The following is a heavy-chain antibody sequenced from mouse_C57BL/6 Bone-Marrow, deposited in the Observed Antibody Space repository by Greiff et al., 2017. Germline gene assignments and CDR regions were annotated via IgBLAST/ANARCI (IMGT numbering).Heavy chain of an antibody. V-gene: IGHV1-69*01. J-gene: IGHJ3*01. D-gene: IGHD1-2*01. CDR2: IDPSDSYT. CDR1: GYTFTSYW. CDR3: AKTYGSAWFAY. Sequence: QVQLQQPGAELVMPGASVKLSCKASGYTFTSYWMHWVKQRPGQGLEWIGEIDPSDSYTNYNQKFKGKSTLTVDKSSSTAYRQLSSLTSEDSAVYYCAKTYGSAWFAYWGQGTLVTVSA.